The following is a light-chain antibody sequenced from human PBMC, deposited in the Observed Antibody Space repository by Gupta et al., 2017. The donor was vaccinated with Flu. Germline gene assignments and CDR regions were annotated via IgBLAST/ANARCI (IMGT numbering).Light chain of an antibody. J-gene: IGKJ4*01. CDR3: QQRSNWL. V-gene: IGKV3-11*01. CDR2: DAS. CDR1: QSVSSY. Sequence: EIVLTQSPATLSLSPGERATLSCRASQSVSSYLAWYQQKPGQAPRLLIYDASNRATGIPARFSGSGSGTDVTLTISSLEPEDFAVYYCQQRSNWLFGGGTKVEIK.